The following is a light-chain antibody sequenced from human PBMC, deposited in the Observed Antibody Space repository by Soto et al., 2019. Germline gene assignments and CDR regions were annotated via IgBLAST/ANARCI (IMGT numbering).Light chain of an antibody. V-gene: IGLV1-40*01. CDR2: GNS. Sequence: QLVLTQPTSVSVAPGQRVTISCTGSSSNIGAGYDVHWYQQLPGTAPKLLIYGNSNRPSGVPDRFSGSKSGTSASLAITGLQAEDEADYYCQSYDSSLSGYVVFGGGTKLTVL. J-gene: IGLJ2*01. CDR1: SSNIGAGYD. CDR3: QSYDSSLSGYVV.